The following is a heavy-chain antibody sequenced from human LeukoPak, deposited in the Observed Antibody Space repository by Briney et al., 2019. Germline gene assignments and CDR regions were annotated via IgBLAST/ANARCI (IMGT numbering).Heavy chain of an antibody. CDR3: ARDKAHSYGYYFDP. CDR2: IANGRT. Sequence: SETLSLTCTVSGDAISTYYWNWIRQTPGKGREWVGHIANGRTDYNPSLKSRAIISVDTSKNQISLRLTSVTAADTAVYHCARDKAHSYGYYFDPWGPGTQVLVSS. CDR1: GDAISTYY. J-gene: IGHJ4*02. V-gene: IGHV4-4*08. D-gene: IGHD3-10*01.